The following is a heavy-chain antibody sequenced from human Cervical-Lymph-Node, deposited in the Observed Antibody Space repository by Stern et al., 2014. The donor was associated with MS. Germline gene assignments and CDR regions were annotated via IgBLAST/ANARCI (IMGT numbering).Heavy chain of an antibody. V-gene: IGHV3-23*04. CDR2: ISGSGGST. CDR3: ARDGGVSAAGRIEY. D-gene: IGHD3-16*01. J-gene: IGHJ4*02. CDR1: GFTFNNYA. Sequence: EVQLVESGGGLVQPGGSLRLSCAASGFTFNNYAMSWVRQAPGKGLEWVSGISGSGGSTLYVDSVKGRFTVSRDNSKNTLYLQVNNLRVEDTAVYYCARDGGVSAAGRIEYWGQGTPVTVSS.